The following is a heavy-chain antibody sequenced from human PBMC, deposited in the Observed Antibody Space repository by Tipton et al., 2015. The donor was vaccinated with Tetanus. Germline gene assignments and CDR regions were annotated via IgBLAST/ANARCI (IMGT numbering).Heavy chain of an antibody. Sequence: GLVKPSETLSLTCSVSGASISSYYWNWIRQVPGKGLEWIGYTHHSGNTNYNPSLSGRVTTSVDTSKNQFSLKMSSETAADTAVYCCARWGDASGSTNLYAFDIWGQGTMVSVSS. J-gene: IGHJ3*02. D-gene: IGHD3-10*01. CDR2: THHSGNT. CDR1: GASISSYY. CDR3: ARWGDASGSTNLYAFDI. V-gene: IGHV4-59*01.